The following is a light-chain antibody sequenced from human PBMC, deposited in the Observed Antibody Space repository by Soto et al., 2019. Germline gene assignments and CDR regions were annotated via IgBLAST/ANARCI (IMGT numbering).Light chain of an antibody. J-gene: IGLJ2*01. CDR2: EVS. CDR1: SGDIGSYNY. Sequence: QSALTQPASVSGSPGQSITISCTGTSGDIGSYNYVSWYQHHPGRVPKPMIFEVSDRPSGVSSRFSGSKSGNTAYLTISGLQAEDEADYYCSSFSSTSTIVFGGGTKVTVL. V-gene: IGLV2-14*01. CDR3: SSFSSTSTIV.